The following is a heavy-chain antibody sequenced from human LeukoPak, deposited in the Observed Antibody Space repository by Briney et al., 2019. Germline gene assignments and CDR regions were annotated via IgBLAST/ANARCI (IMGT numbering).Heavy chain of an antibody. V-gene: IGHV4-61*02. CDR3: ARGRMTYSSSWYGSNYMDV. J-gene: IGHJ6*03. Sequence: SETLSLTCTVSGHSISSGDYYWIWLREPAGNGLEWIGRISSSGSTNYNPSLKSRVTISVDTSKNQFSLKLSSVTAADTAVYYCARGRMTYSSSWYGSNYMDVWGKGTTVTVPS. CDR2: ISSSGST. CDR1: GHSISSGDYY. D-gene: IGHD6-13*01.